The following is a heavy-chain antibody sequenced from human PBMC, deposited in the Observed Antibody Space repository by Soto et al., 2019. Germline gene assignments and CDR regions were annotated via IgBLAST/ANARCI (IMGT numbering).Heavy chain of an antibody. CDR2: IYYSGST. J-gene: IGHJ1*01. D-gene: IGHD3-22*01. V-gene: IGHV4-31*03. Sequence: SEILSLTCTVSGGSISSGGYYWSWIRQHPGKGLEWIGYIYYSGSTYYNPSLKSRVTISVDTSKNQFSLKLSSVTAADTAVYYCASWRANGYYDSSGYFQHWGQGTLVTVSS. CDR1: GGSISSGGYY. CDR3: ASWRANGYYDSSGYFQH.